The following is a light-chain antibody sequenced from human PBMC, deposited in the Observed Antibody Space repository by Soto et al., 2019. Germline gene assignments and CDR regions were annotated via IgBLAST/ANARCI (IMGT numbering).Light chain of an antibody. Sequence: QSVLTQPPSVSGSPGQSVTISCIGTSSDIGTYDRVSWYQAPPGTAPKLIIYEVHNRPSGVPDRFSGSKSGNTASLTSSGLQAEDEADYYCSSYAISTTLLFGGGTQLTVL. CDR1: SSDIGTYDR. CDR2: EVH. CDR3: SSYAISTTLL. J-gene: IGLJ2*01. V-gene: IGLV2-18*02.